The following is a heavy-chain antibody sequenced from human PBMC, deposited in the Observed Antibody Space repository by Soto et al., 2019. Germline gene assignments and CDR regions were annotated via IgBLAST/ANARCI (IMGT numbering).Heavy chain of an antibody. Sequence: GASVKVSCKASGYTFTGYYMHWVRQAPGQGLEWMGWINPNSGGTNYAQKFQGRGTMTRGTSISTGYMELSRRRSDDTGVYYCAREFREGFDWFHTYYYYGMDVWGQGTTVTVSS. CDR1: GYTFTGYY. D-gene: IGHD3-9*01. CDR2: INPNSGGT. J-gene: IGHJ6*02. V-gene: IGHV1-2*02. CDR3: AREFREGFDWFHTYYYYGMDV.